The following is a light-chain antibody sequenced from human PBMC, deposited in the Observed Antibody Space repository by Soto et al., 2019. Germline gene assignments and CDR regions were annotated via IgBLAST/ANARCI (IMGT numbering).Light chain of an antibody. CDR2: WAS. V-gene: IGKV4-1*01. CDR1: QSVLYSPNNKNY. Sequence: DIVMTQSPDSLAVPLGERATINCKSSQSVLYSPNNKNYLAWYQQKPGQPPKLIIYWASTRESGVPERFGGSGSGTDFTLTISSLQAEDVAVYYCQQYYGTPYTFGQGTKVEIK. CDR3: QQYYGTPYT. J-gene: IGKJ2*01.